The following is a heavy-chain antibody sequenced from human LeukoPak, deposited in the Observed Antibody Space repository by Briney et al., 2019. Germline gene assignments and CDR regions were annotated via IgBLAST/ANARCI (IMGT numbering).Heavy chain of an antibody. CDR3: ARGFLPVGYCTNGVCFPFDP. Sequence: ASVKVSCKASGYTFTNYDINWVRQATGQGLKWMGWVNPNSGNTGYAQKFQGRVTMTRNTSISTAYMELSSLRSEDTAVYYCARGFLPVGYCTNGVCFPFDPWGQGTLVTVSS. V-gene: IGHV1-8*01. CDR2: VNPNSGNT. J-gene: IGHJ5*02. D-gene: IGHD2-8*01. CDR1: GYTFTNYD.